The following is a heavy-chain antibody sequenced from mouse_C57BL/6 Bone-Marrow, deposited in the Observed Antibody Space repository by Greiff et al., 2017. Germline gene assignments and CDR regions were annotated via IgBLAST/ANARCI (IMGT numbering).Heavy chain of an antibody. CDR3: GIWLRRGRFDY. CDR1: GFTFSSYT. V-gene: IGHV5-9*01. J-gene: IGHJ2*01. Sequence: EVKVEESGGGLVKPGGSLKLSCAASGFTFSSYTMSWVRQTPEKRLEWVATISGGGGNTYYPDSVKGRFTISRDNAKNTLYLQMSSLRSEDTALYYCGIWLRRGRFDYWGQGTTLTVSS. CDR2: ISGGGGNT. D-gene: IGHD2-2*01.